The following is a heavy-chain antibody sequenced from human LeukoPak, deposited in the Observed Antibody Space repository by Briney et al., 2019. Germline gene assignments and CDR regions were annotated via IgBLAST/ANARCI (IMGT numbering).Heavy chain of an antibody. CDR1: GGSVILNF. J-gene: IGHJ4*02. CDR3: AKDNTIDLPPWGHSSFDY. Sequence: SETLSLTCSVSGGSVILNFWSWIRQTPGKGPEWIGYVFENGRTNYNPSLRSRVSMSQDTSKNQFSLKLNSVTASDTALYYCAKDNTIDLPPWGHSSFDYWGQGTLVTVSS. V-gene: IGHV4-59*02. CDR2: VFENGRT. D-gene: IGHD3-16*01.